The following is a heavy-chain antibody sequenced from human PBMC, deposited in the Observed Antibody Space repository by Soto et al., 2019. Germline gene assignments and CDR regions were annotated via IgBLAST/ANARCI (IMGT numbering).Heavy chain of an antibody. D-gene: IGHD3-16*01. CDR2: IYYSGST. J-gene: IGHJ4*02. CDR3: ARRWGDYFXY. V-gene: IGHV4-59*08. CDR1: GGSIRSYY. Sequence: SETLSLTCSVSGGSIRSYYWSWIRQPPGKGLEWIGYIYYSGSTNYNPSLKSRVTISVDTSKNQFSLKLSSVTAADTAVYYCARRWGDYFXYWGQGTLVTVSS.